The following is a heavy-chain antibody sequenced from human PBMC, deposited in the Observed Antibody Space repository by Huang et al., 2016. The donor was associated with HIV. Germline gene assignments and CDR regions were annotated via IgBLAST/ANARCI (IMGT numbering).Heavy chain of an antibody. CDR3: ARGGGIQLWLLGYYYMDV. CDR2: ISVYNGNT. V-gene: IGHV1-18*01. J-gene: IGHJ6*03. CDR1: GYTFSSFG. D-gene: IGHD5-18*01. Sequence: QVQLVQSGAEVKKPGASVKVSCKASGYTFSSFGISWVRQAPGQGREWGGWISVYNGNTKLAQKFQGRLTMTTETSTSTAYVELRSLRTDDTAVYYCARGGGIQLWLLGYYYMDVWGNGTTVTVSS.